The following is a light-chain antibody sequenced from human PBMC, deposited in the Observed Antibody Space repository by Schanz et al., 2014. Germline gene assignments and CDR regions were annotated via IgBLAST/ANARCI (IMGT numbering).Light chain of an antibody. Sequence: EMVLTQSPATLSVSPGERATLSCRASQSVSSDLAWFQQKPGQAPRLLIYAASFRATGISDRFIGSGSGTDFTLTISRLEPEDFAVYYCQQYHDWPFYTFGQGTKLEIK. CDR3: QQYHDWPFYT. J-gene: IGKJ2*01. V-gene: IGKV3D-15*01. CDR1: QSVSSD. CDR2: AAS.